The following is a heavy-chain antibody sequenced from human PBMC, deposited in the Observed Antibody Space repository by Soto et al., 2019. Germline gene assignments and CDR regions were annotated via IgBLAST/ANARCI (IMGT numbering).Heavy chain of an antibody. J-gene: IGHJ5*02. CDR3: ARSVFP. CDR1: GDSISSGGSY. CDR2: IYYSGST. Sequence: PSETLSLTCTVSGDSISSGGSYWTWIRQHPGKGLEWIGYIYYSGSTYYKPSLKSRVTISVDTSKNQFSLKLSSVTAADTAVYYCARSVFPWGRGTLVTVSS. V-gene: IGHV4-31*03.